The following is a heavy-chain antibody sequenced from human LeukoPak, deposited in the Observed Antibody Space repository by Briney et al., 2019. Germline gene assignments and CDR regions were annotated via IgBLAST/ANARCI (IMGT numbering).Heavy chain of an antibody. CDR1: GFTFSSYS. V-gene: IGHV3-48*01. CDR3: ARDTKCAFDN. J-gene: IGHJ4*02. CDR2: IGISSGNT. Sequence: GSLRLSCAASGFTFSSYSMNWVRQAPGKGLEWISYIGISSGNTKYADSVKGRFTISGDKAKNSVYLQMNSLRVEDTAVYYCARDTKCAFDNWGQGTLVTVSS. D-gene: IGHD2-2*01.